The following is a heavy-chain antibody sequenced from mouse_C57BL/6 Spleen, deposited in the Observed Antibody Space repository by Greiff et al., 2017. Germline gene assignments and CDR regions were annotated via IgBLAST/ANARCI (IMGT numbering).Heavy chain of an antibody. V-gene: IGHV1-4*01. CDR3: ARGRDGYY. Sequence: QVQLQQSGAELARPGASVKMSCKASGYTFTSYTMHWVNQRPGQGLEWIGYINPSSGYTKYNQKFKDKATLTADKSSSTAYMQLSSLTSEDSAVYYCARGRDGYYWGQGTLVTVSA. D-gene: IGHD2-3*01. CDR1: GYTFTSYT. J-gene: IGHJ3*01. CDR2: INPSSGYT.